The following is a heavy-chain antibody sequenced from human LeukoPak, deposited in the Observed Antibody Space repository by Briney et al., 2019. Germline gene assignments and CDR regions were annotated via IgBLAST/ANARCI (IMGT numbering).Heavy chain of an antibody. CDR3: AKEKWPGYSYGPFDY. Sequence: PGRSLRLSCAASGFTLSSYGMHWVRQAPGKGLEWVAVISYDGSNKYYADSVKGRFTISRDNSKNTLYLQMNSLRAEDTAVYYCAKEKWPGYSYGPFDYWGQGTLVTVSS. CDR2: ISYDGSNK. J-gene: IGHJ4*02. CDR1: GFTLSSYG. D-gene: IGHD5-18*01. V-gene: IGHV3-30*18.